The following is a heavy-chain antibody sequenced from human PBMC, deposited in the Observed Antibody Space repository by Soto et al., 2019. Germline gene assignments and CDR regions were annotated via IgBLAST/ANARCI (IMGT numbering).Heavy chain of an antibody. CDR2: MYNTGST. Sequence: QVQLQESGPGLVKPSETLSLTCTVSGGSISGYYWSWIRQPPGKGLEWIGYMYNTGSTVYNPSFKSRVTISVDTSKNHFSLKRNSVTAADTAVYYCARDLWGYCGTDCYPLDVWGQGTTVTVSS. J-gene: IGHJ6*02. D-gene: IGHD2-21*02. V-gene: IGHV4-59*01. CDR1: GGSISGYY. CDR3: ARDLWGYCGTDCYPLDV.